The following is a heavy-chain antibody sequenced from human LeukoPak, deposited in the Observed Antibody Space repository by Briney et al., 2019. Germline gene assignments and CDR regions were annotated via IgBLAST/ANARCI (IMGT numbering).Heavy chain of an antibody. CDR3: ARGDRGDCGGPRCSSGSGALDI. CDR2: IYPGDSDT. J-gene: IGHJ3*02. V-gene: IGHV5-51*01. D-gene: IGHD2-21*01. CDR1: GSRFSTYW. Sequence: GASLKISCKASGSRFSTYWIGWVRQLPGQGLEWMANIYPGDSDTRYSPSFQGQVTISADKSFSTVHLTWHSLKASDATLYYCARGDRGDCGGPRCSSGSGALDIWGQGTMVTVSS.